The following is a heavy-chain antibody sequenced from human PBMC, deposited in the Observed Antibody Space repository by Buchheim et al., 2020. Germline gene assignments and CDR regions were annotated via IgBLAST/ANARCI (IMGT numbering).Heavy chain of an antibody. V-gene: IGHV4-31*03. D-gene: IGHD3-10*01. CDR2: IYYSGST. Sequence: QVQLQESGPGLVKPSQTLSLTCTVSDGSITSGGHYWTWIRQHPGKGLEWIGYIYYSGSTDYNPSLKSRVTILVDLSKNQFSLKLSSVTAADTAVYYCARKVVFWFDPWGQGTL. CDR1: DGSITSGGHY. CDR3: ARKVVFWFDP. J-gene: IGHJ5*02.